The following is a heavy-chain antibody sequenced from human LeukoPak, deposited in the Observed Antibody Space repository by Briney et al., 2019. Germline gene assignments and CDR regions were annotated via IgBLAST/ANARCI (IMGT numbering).Heavy chain of an antibody. Sequence: SETLSLTCTVSGGSISSGGYYWSWIRQPPGKGLEWIGYIYHSGSTYYNPSLKSRVTISVDTSKNQFSLKLSSVTAADTAVYYCARDPLYSGSYYPSGSDPWGQGTLVTVSS. CDR3: ARDPLYSGSYYPSGSDP. V-gene: IGHV4-30-2*05. CDR2: IYHSGST. D-gene: IGHD1-26*01. CDR1: GGSISSGGYY. J-gene: IGHJ5*02.